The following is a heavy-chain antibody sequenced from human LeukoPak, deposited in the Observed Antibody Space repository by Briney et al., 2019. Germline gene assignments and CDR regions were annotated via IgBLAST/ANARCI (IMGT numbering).Heavy chain of an antibody. D-gene: IGHD4-23*01. J-gene: IGHJ4*02. V-gene: IGHV3-53*01. Sequence: GGSLRLSCAASGFTFSDYYMSWVRQAPGKGLEWVSVIYSGGSTYYADSVKGRFTISRDNSKNTLYLQMNSLRAEDTAVYYCARATGGNSVYFDYWGQGTLVTVSS. CDR3: ARATGGNSVYFDY. CDR2: IYSGGST. CDR1: GFTFSDYY.